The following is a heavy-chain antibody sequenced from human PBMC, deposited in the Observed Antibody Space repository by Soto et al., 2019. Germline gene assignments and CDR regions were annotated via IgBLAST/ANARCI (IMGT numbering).Heavy chain of an antibody. J-gene: IGHJ6*03. CDR1: GYTFTSYD. CDR3: ARVYYDILTGYSYYYMDV. V-gene: IGHV1-8*01. D-gene: IGHD3-9*01. Sequence: QVQLVQSGAEVKKPGASVKVSCKASGYTFTSYDINWVRQATGQGLEWMGWMNPNSGNTGYAQKFQGRVTMTRNTSISTAYMELSSLRSEDTAVYYCARVYYDILTGYSYYYMDVWGKGTTVTVSS. CDR2: MNPNSGNT.